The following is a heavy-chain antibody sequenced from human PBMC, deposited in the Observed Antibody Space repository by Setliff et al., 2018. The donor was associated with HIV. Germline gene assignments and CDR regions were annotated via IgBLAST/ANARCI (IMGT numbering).Heavy chain of an antibody. CDR1: GYTLTELS. J-gene: IGHJ4*02. Sequence: ASVKVSCKVSGYTLTELSIHWVRQAPGKGLEWMGGFDPEDDETIYAQKFQGRVTMTEDTSTDTAYMELSSLTSEDTAVYYWARDGGYSSPYYFHYWGQGTLVTVSS. CDR3: ARDGGYSSPYYFHY. D-gene: IGHD5-18*01. V-gene: IGHV1-24*01. CDR2: FDPEDDET.